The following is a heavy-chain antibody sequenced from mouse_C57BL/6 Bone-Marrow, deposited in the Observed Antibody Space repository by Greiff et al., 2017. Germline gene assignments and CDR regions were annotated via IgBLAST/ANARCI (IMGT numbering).Heavy chain of an antibody. V-gene: IGHV1-26*01. Sequence: EVQLQQSGPELVKPGASVKISCKASGYTFTDYYMNWVKQSHGKSLEWIGDINPNNGGTSYNQKFKGKATLTVDKSSSTANMELRSLTSEDSAVYYCANYYGSRGYWGQGTTLTVSS. J-gene: IGHJ2*01. CDR2: INPNNGGT. CDR1: GYTFTDYY. CDR3: ANYYGSRGY. D-gene: IGHD1-1*01.